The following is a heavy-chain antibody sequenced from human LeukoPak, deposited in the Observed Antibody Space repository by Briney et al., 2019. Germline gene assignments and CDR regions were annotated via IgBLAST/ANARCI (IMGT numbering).Heavy chain of an antibody. CDR3: ARDTPDVNLWGTHYYYYGMDV. CDR1: GGSVSSGSYY. V-gene: IGHV4-61*01. J-gene: IGHJ6*02. CDR2: IYYSGST. D-gene: IGHD3-16*01. Sequence: SETLSLTCTVSGGSVSSGSYYWSWIRQAPGKGLEWIGYIYYSGSTNYNPSLKSRVTISVDTSKNQFSLRLSSVTAADTAVYYCARDTPDVNLWGTHYYYYGMDVWGQGTTVTVSS.